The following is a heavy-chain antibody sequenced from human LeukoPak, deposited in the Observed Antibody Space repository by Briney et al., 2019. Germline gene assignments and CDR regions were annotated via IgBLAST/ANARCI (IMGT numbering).Heavy chain of an antibody. CDR2: IKQDGSEK. D-gene: IGHD3-3*01. Sequence: GGSLRLSCAASGFTFSSYWMSWVRQAPGKGLEWVANIKQDGSEKYYVDSVKGRFTISRDNAKNSLYLQMNSLRAEDTAVYYCAREGWSGYQRYYYYYYMDVWGKGTTVTVSS. J-gene: IGHJ6*03. CDR3: AREGWSGYQRYYYYYYMDV. CDR1: GFTFSSYW. V-gene: IGHV3-7*01.